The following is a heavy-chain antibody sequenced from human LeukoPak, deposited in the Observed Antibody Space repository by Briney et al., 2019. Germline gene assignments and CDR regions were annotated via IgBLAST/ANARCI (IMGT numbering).Heavy chain of an antibody. V-gene: IGHV4-59*01. CDR2: VFSSGTT. Sequence: PSETLSLTCTVSGDSISGYYWSWIRQPPGKGLEWIGYVFSSGTTNYNPSLKSRVTISVDTSKNQFSLKLSSVTAADTAVYYCARDPYNWNYFDYWGQGTLVTVSS. D-gene: IGHD1-20*01. CDR3: ARDPYNWNYFDY. CDR1: GDSISGYY. J-gene: IGHJ4*02.